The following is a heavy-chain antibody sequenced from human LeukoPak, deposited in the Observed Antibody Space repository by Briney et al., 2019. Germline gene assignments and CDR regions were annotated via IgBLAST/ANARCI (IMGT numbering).Heavy chain of an antibody. CDR3: ARDYYDSSGPRRRYYYYYMDV. Sequence: SVKVSCKASGGTFSSYAISWVRQAPGQGLEWMGGIIPIFGTANYAQKFQGRVTITTDESTSTAYMELSSLRSEDTAVYYCARDYYDSSGPRRRYYYYYMDVWGKGTTVTVS. CDR2: IIPIFGTA. J-gene: IGHJ6*03. D-gene: IGHD3-22*01. CDR1: GGTFSSYA. V-gene: IGHV1-69*05.